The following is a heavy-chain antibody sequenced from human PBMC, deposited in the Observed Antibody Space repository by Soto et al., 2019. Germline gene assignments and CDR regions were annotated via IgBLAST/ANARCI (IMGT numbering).Heavy chain of an antibody. CDR3: PRNTTPHRHAFDI. J-gene: IGHJ3*02. D-gene: IGHD1-1*01. CDR1: GFTFSSYW. Sequence: GGSLRLSCAASGFTFSSYWMHWVRQAPGKGLVWVSRINSDGSSTSYADSVKGRFTISRDNAKNTLYLQMNSLRAEDTVVYYCPRNTTPHRHAFDIWGQGTMVTVSS. CDR2: INSDGSST. V-gene: IGHV3-74*01.